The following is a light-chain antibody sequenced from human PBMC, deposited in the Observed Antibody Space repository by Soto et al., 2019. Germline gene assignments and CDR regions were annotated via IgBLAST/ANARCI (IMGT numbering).Light chain of an antibody. CDR1: SSDIGGYNY. CDR2: DVD. V-gene: IGLV2-11*01. J-gene: IGLJ1*01. CDR3: CSNAGRPDV. Sequence: QSVLTQPRSVSGSPGQSVAISCTGTSSDIGGYNYVSWYQQHPGKAPKVMIYDVDKRPSGVPDRFSGSKSGNTASLTISDLQTEDEADYYCCSNAGRPDVFGTGTKATV.